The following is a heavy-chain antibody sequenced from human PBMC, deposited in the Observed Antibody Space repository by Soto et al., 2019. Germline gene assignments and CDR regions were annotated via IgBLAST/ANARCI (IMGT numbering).Heavy chain of an antibody. J-gene: IGHJ3*02. Sequence: SVKVSCKASGGTFSSYAISWVRQAPGQGLEWMGGIIPIFGTANYAQKFQGRVAITADESTSTAYMELSSLRSEDTAVYYCALELGYCSGGSCGLDAFDIWGQGTMVTVSS. CDR3: ALELGYCSGGSCGLDAFDI. D-gene: IGHD2-15*01. V-gene: IGHV1-69*13. CDR2: IIPIFGTA. CDR1: GGTFSSYA.